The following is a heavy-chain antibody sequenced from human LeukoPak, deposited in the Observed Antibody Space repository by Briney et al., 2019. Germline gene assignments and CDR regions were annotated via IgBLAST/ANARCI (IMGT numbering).Heavy chain of an antibody. Sequence: PSETLSLTCTVSGGSISSSSYYWGWIRQPPGKVLECIGSIYYSGSTYYNPSLKSRVTISVDTSKTQFSLKLSSVTAADTAVYYSARQGRYHKARCGYSNWFDPLGQGTLVTVSS. J-gene: IGHJ5*02. CDR2: IYYSGST. D-gene: IGHD4-23*01. CDR3: ARQGRYHKARCGYSNWFDP. V-gene: IGHV4-39*01. CDR1: GGSISSSSYY.